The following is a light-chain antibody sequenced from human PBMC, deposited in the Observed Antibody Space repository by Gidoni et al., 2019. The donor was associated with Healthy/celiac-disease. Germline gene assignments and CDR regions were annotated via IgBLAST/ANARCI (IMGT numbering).Light chain of an antibody. CDR3: QKYNSAPHT. Sequence: DIQMTQSPSSLSASVGDRVTITCRASQCISNYLAWYQQKPGKVPKLLIYAASTLQSGVPSRFSGSGSGTDFPLTISSLQPEDVATYYCQKYNSAPHTFGGGTKVEIK. V-gene: IGKV1-27*01. J-gene: IGKJ4*01. CDR1: QCISNY. CDR2: AAS.